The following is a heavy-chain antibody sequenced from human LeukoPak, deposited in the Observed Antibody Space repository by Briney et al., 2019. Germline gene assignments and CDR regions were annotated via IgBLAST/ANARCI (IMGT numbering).Heavy chain of an antibody. D-gene: IGHD6-6*01. Sequence: PSETLSLTCTVSGYSVNNTNYYWAWIRQPPGKGLEWIGSINYRGNTYFNPSLKSRITLSVDSSMNPFSLKLTSVTAADTAMFFCARVTYRSSSPFFNFWGQGTLVTVSS. CDR3: ARVTYRSSSPFFNF. V-gene: IGHV4-39*07. CDR1: GYSVNNTNYY. J-gene: IGHJ4*02. CDR2: INYRGNT.